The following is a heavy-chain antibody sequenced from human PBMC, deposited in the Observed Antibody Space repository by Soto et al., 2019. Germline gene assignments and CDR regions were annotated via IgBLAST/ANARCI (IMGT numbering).Heavy chain of an antibody. J-gene: IGHJ4*02. CDR3: ARGSNSNFEGPIV. CDR2: IFYRGET. CDR1: GGTIGDYS. D-gene: IGHD4-4*01. Sequence: PSENLSLTCSVSGGTIGDYSWNWIRQPPGKGLEWLGYIFYRGETKYNPSHSLWSRVSISTSNNKVSLTLTSVTAADTAVYFCARGSNSNFEGPIVWGTGXLLTVSS. V-gene: IGHV4-59*13.